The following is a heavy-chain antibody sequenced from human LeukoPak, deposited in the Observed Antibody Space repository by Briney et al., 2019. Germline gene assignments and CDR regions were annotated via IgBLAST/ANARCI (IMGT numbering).Heavy chain of an antibody. CDR2: ISSSSSYI. D-gene: IGHD3-10*01. J-gene: IGHJ6*03. V-gene: IGHV3-21*04. CDR1: GFTFSSYS. Sequence: AGGSLRLSCAASGFTFSSYSMNWVRQAPGKGLEWVSSISSSSSYIYYADSVKGRFTISRDNAKNSLYLQMNSLRAEDTAVYYCARVYYGSGSLHYYYYYMDVWGKGTTVTISS. CDR3: ARVYYGSGSLHYYYYYMDV.